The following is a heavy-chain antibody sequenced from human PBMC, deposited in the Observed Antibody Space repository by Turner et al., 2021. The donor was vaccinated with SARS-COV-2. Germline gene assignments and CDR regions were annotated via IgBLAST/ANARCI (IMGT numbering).Heavy chain of an antibody. Sequence: QVQLVQSGAEVKKPGASVKVSCKVSGYTLTELSMHWVRQAPGKGLEGMGGFDPEDAETIYAQKFQGRVTMTDDTSTDTAYMELSSLRSEDTAVYYCATGYAYCGGDCSIDYWGQGTLVTVSS. J-gene: IGHJ4*02. V-gene: IGHV1-24*01. CDR1: GYTLTELS. CDR2: FDPEDAET. D-gene: IGHD2-21*02. CDR3: ATGYAYCGGDCSIDY.